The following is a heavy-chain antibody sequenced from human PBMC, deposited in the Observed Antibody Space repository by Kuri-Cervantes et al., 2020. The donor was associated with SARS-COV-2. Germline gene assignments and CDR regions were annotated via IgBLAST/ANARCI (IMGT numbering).Heavy chain of an antibody. V-gene: IGHV1-2*02. CDR3: ARDRYCSSTSCSYWFDP. CDR2: INPNSGGT. Sequence: ASVKVSCKASGYTFTSYYMHWVRQAPGQGLEWMGWINPNSGGTNYAQKFQGRVTMTRDTSISTAYMELSRLRSDDTAVYYCARDRYCSSTSCSYWFDPWGQGTLVTVSS. CDR1: GYTFTSYY. J-gene: IGHJ5*02. D-gene: IGHD2-2*01.